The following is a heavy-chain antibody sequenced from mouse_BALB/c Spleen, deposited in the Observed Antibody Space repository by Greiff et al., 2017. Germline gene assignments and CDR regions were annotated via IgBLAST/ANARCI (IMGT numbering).Heavy chain of an antibody. CDR2: ISSGGST. CDR1: GFTFSSYA. Sequence: EVKLMESGGGLVKPGGSLKLSCAASGFTFSSYAMSWVRQTPEKRLEWVASISSGGSTYYPDSVKGRFTISRDNARNILYLQMSSLRSEDTAMYYCARSYYDPYYFDYWGQGTTLTVSS. D-gene: IGHD2-4*01. V-gene: IGHV5-6-5*01. J-gene: IGHJ2*01. CDR3: ARSYYDPYYFDY.